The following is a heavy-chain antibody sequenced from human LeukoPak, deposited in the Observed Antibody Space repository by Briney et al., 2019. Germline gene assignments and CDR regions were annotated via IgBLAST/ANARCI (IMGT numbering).Heavy chain of an antibody. CDR3: ARAESGGSYSSSPRGSYYYYYMDV. CDR1: GYTFTSYG. CDR2: ISAYNGNT. V-gene: IGHV1-18*01. Sequence: ASVKVSCKASGYTFTSYGISWVRQAPGQGLEWMGWISAYNGNTNYAQKLQGRVAMTTDTSTSTAYMELRSLRSDDTAVYYCARAESGGSYSSSPRGSYYYYYMDVWGKGTTVTVSS. D-gene: IGHD6-6*01. J-gene: IGHJ6*03.